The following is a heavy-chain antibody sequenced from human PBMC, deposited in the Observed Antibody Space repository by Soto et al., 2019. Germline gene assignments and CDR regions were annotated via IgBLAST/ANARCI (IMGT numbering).Heavy chain of an antibody. D-gene: IGHD2-15*01. V-gene: IGHV3-33*01. J-gene: IGHJ4*02. CDR2: IWYDGSNK. CDR3: ARDGYFIGGSCYPGPILYY. CDR1: GFTFSSYG. Sequence: GGSLRLSCAASGFTFSSYGMHWVRQAPGKGLEWVAVIWYDGSNKYYADSVKGRFTISRDNSKNTLYLQMNSLRAEDTAVYYCARDGYFIGGSCYPGPILYYWSQGSLVTVSS.